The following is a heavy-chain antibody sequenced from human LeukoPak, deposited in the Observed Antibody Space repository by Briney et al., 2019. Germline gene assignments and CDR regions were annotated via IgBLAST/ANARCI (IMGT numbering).Heavy chain of an antibody. J-gene: IGHJ4*01. CDR2: INAGNGNT. V-gene: IGHV1-3*01. D-gene: IGHD5/OR15-5a*01. CDR3: ARVISDCANFNCFKGYFDY. CDR1: GYTFTNYA. Sequence: ASVKVCCKASGYTFTNYAIHWVRQAPGQSLEWMGWINAGNGNTKYSQKFQARVTITRDTSANTAYMELSSLGSEDTTIYYCARVISDCANFNCFKGYFDYWGQGTPVTVSS.